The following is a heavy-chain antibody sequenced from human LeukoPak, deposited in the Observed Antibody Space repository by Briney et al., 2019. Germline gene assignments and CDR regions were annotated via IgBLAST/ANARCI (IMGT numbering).Heavy chain of an antibody. CDR1: GFTFGDYA. CDR2: IRSKASGGTT. Sequence: PGGSLRLSCTPSGFTFGDYAMSWFRQAPGKGLEWVGFIRSKASGGTTEYAASVKGRFIISRDDSKSIAYLQMNSLKTEDTAVYYCTRGHSAYDPFDSWGQGTLVTVSS. J-gene: IGHJ4*02. D-gene: IGHD5-12*01. V-gene: IGHV3-49*03. CDR3: TRGHSAYDPFDS.